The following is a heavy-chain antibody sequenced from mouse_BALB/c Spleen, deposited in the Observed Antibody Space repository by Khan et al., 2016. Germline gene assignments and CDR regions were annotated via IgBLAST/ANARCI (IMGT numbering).Heavy chain of an antibody. CDR2: ISYSGST. V-gene: IGHV3-2*02. CDR3: ASGKGYGGFDC. Sequence: EVQLEESGPDLVKPSQSLSLTCTVTGYSITSDYAWNWIRQFPGNKLEWMGYISYSGSTSYNPSLKSRISITRDTSKNQFFLQLHSVTTEDTALFECASGKGYGGFDCWGEGTLFTVS. D-gene: IGHD1-1*02. CDR1: GYSITSDYA. J-gene: IGHJ3*01.